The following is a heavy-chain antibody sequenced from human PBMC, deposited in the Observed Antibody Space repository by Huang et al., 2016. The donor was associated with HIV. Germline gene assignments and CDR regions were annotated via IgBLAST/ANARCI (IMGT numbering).Heavy chain of an antibody. V-gene: IGHV3-48*02. CDR1: GFIFSSYA. Sequence: EVQVVESGGGLVQPGGSLRLSCVASGFIFSSYAMNWVRQAPGKGLQWGSYINSGSSSTIYYADSVKGRFTISRDNAKNSLYLQMNSLRDEDTAVYYCVRGGGYSYGYGGYFDLWGRGTLVTVSS. CDR3: VRGGGYSYGYGGYFDL. J-gene: IGHJ2*01. D-gene: IGHD3-16*01. CDR2: INSGSSSTI.